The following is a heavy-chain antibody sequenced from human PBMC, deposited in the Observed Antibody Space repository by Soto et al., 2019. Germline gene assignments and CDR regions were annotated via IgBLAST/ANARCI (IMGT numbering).Heavy chain of an antibody. CDR1: GFTFSSYW. D-gene: IGHD2-15*01. Sequence: GGSLRLSCAASGFTFSSYWMHWVRQAPGKGLVWVSRINNDGSSTSYADSVKGRFTISRDNAKNTLYLQMNSLRAEDSAVYYCAKGGCSGGDCYQGWFDPWGQGTLVTVSS. J-gene: IGHJ5*02. CDR3: AKGGCSGGDCYQGWFDP. V-gene: IGHV3-74*01. CDR2: INNDGSST.